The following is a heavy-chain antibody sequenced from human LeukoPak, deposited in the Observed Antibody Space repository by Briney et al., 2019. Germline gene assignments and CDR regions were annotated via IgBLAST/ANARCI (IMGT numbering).Heavy chain of an antibody. J-gene: IGHJ4*02. V-gene: IGHV4-34*01. CDR2: INHSGST. CDR1: GGSFSGYY. Sequence: SETLSLTCAVYGGSFSGYYWSWIRQPPGKGLEWIGEINHSGSTNYNPSLKSRVTISVDTSKNQFSLKLSSVTAADTAVYYCARVLWFGELVDYWGQGTLVTVSS. D-gene: IGHD3-10*01. CDR3: ARVLWFGELVDY.